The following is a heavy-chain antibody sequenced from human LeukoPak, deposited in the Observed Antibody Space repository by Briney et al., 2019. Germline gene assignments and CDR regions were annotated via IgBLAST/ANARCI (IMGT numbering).Heavy chain of an antibody. V-gene: IGHV3-30*02. CDR2: IRYDGSNK. D-gene: IGHD3-10*01. Sequence: PGGSLRPSCAVSGFTFTSYGMDWVRQAPGKGLEWVAFIRYDGSNKYYADSVKGRFTISRDNSKNTLYLQMNSMRAEDTAVYYCASHYGSGSNGADYWGQGTLVTVPS. CDR3: ASHYGSGSNGADY. J-gene: IGHJ4*02. CDR1: GFTFTSYG.